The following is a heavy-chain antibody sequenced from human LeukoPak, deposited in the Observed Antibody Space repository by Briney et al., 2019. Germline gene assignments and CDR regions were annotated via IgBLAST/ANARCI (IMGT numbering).Heavy chain of an antibody. J-gene: IGHJ3*02. CDR3: ARDQTYYDTSGFSLYAFDI. Sequence: PSETLSLTCAVSGYSMSSGYYWSWIRQPAGKGLEWIGRIYTSGTTNYNPSLKSRVTMSVDTSKNQFSLKLNSVTAADTAVYYCARDQTYYDTSGFSLYAFDIWGQGTMVTVSS. CDR2: IYTSGTT. V-gene: IGHV4-4*07. D-gene: IGHD3-22*01. CDR1: GYSMSSGYY.